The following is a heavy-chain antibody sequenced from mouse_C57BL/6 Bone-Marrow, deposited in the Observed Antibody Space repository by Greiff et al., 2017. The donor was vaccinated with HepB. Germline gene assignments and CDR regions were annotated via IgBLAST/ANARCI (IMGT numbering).Heavy chain of an antibody. CDR3: ATYDYDEDYYAMDY. J-gene: IGHJ4*01. Sequence: QVQLKQSGAELVKPGASVKLSCKASGYTFTSYWMHWVKQRPGRGLEWIGRIDPNSGGTKYNEKFKSKATLTVDKPSSTAYMQLSSLTSEDSAVYYCATYDYDEDYYAMDYWGQGTSVTVSS. V-gene: IGHV1-72*01. D-gene: IGHD2-4*01. CDR1: GYTFTSYW. CDR2: IDPNSGGT.